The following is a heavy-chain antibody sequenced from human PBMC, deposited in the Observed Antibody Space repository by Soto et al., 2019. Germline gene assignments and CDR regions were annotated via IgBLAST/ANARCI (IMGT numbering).Heavy chain of an antibody. CDR2: ISAGGGNT. CDR1: GFTFTTYA. CDR3: ARGVGSGWYYFDY. V-gene: IGHV3-23*01. D-gene: IGHD6-19*01. J-gene: IGHJ4*02. Sequence: EVQVLQSGGGLVQPGGSLRLSCAASGFTFTTYAMTWVRQAPGKGLEWVSGISAGGGNTYHADSVKGRFTISRDNSKNRVRLQMNGLRAEATAVCYPARGVGSGWYYFDYWGQGTLVTVSS.